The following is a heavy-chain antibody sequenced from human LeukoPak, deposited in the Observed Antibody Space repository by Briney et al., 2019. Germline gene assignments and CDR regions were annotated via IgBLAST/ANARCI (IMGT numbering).Heavy chain of an antibody. CDR2: ISYDGSNK. CDR3: ARHPISSSSFDY. Sequence: GGSLRLSCAASGFTFSSYAMHWVRQAPGKGLEWVAVISYDGSNKYYADSVKGRFTISRDNSKNTLYLQMNSLRAEDTAVYYCARHPISSSSFDYWGQGTLVTVSS. J-gene: IGHJ4*02. V-gene: IGHV3-30-3*01. CDR1: GFTFSSYA. D-gene: IGHD6-13*01.